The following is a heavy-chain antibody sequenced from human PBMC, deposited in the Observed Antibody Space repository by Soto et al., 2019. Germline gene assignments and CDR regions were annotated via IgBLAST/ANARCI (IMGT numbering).Heavy chain of an antibody. D-gene: IGHD2-15*01. CDR3: AGYCSGGSCYPDY. CDR2: IYYSGST. V-gene: IGHV4-30-4*01. J-gene: IGHJ4*02. Sequence: QVQLQESGPGRVKPSQTLSLTCTVSGGSISSGAYSWSWIRQPPGKGLEWIGYIYYSGSTYYNPSLKSRVTISVDTSKNQFSLKLSSVTAADTAVYYCAGYCSGGSCYPDYWGQGTLVTVSS. CDR1: GGSISSGAYS.